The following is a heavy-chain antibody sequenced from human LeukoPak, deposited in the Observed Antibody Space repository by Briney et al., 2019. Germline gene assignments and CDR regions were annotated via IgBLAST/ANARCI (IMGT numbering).Heavy chain of an antibody. J-gene: IGHJ4*02. CDR2: IYYSGST. Sequence: PETLSLTCTVSGGSISSYYWSWIRQPPGKGLEWIGYIYYSGSTNYNPSLKSRVTISVDTSKNQFSLKLSSVTAADTAVYYCARHLGYSLDYWGQGALITVSS. CDR3: ARHLGYSLDY. CDR1: GGSISSYY. D-gene: IGHD5-18*01. V-gene: IGHV4-59*08.